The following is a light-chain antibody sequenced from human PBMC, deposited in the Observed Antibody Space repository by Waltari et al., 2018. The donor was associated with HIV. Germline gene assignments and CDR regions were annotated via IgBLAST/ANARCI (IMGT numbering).Light chain of an antibody. CDR1: QSVSSN. V-gene: IGKV3-15*01. Sequence: EIVMTPSRATLSVSPVERAPLSCMASQSVSSNFAWYQHKPGHAPRLRIYGASTRATGIPARFSGSGSGTEFTLTISSLQSEDFAVYYCQQYNNWPLFGPGTKVDIK. CDR2: GAS. J-gene: IGKJ3*01. CDR3: QQYNNWPL.